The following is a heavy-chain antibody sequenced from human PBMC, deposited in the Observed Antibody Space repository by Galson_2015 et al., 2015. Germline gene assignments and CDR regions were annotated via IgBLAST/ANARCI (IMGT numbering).Heavy chain of an antibody. Sequence: SETLSLTCTVSGYSISSGYYWVWIRQPPGKGLEWIGSISHSGSTYYNPSLKSRVTILVNTSENQFSLKLISVTAADTAVYYCARGSNHPFDYWGQGTLVTVSS. J-gene: IGHJ4*02. V-gene: IGHV4-38-2*02. CDR1: GYSISSGYY. CDR3: ARGSNHPFDY. D-gene: IGHD1-14*01. CDR2: ISHSGST.